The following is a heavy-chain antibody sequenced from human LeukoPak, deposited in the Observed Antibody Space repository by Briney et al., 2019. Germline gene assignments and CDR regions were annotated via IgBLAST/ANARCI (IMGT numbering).Heavy chain of an antibody. CDR3: ATLRLPAATTKAFDY. J-gene: IGHJ4*02. CDR1: GFTFSSYG. CDR2: IRYDGSNK. Sequence: GGSLRLSCAVSGFTFSSYGMHWVRQAPGKGLEWVAFIRYDGSNKYYADSVKGRFTISRDNSKNTLYLQMNSLRAEDTAVYYCATLRLPAATTKAFDYWGQGTLVTVSS. D-gene: IGHD2-2*01. V-gene: IGHV3-30*02.